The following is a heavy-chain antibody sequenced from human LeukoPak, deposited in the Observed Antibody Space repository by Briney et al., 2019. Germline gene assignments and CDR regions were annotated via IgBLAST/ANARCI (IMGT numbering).Heavy chain of an antibody. D-gene: IGHD3-3*01. CDR3: ARGRKPQREWLFAYNWFDP. CDR2: INHSGST. J-gene: IGHJ5*02. Sequence: SQTLSLTCTVSGGSISSGGYYWSWIRQPPGKGLEWIGEINHSGSTNYNPSLKSRVTISVDTSKNQFSLKLSSVTAADTAVYYCARGRKPQREWLFAYNWFDPWGQGTLVTVSS. V-gene: IGHV4-30-2*01. CDR1: GGSISSGGYY.